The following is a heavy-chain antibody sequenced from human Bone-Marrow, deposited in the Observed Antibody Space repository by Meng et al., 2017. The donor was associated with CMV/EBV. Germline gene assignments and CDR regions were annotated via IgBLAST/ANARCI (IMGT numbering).Heavy chain of an antibody. J-gene: IGHJ6*01. Sequence: SETLSLTCTVSGGSISSYYWSWIRQPPGKGLEWIGYIYYSGSTNYIPSLKSRVTISVDTSKNQFSLKLSSVTAADTAVYYCARDSGEWFGELSTDYYYYGMDVWGQGPTVTGYS. CDR2: IYYSGST. CDR3: ARDSGEWFGELSTDYYYYGMDV. CDR1: GGSISSYY. V-gene: IGHV4-59*01. D-gene: IGHD3-10*01.